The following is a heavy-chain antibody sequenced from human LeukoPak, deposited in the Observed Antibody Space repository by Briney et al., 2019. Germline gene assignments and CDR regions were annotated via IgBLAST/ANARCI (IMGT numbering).Heavy chain of an antibody. J-gene: IGHJ4*02. CDR1: GFTFSSYA. Sequence: GGSLRLSCAASGFTFSSYAMHWVRQAPGKGLEYVSAISSNGGSTYYANSVKGRFTISRDNSKNTLYLQMGSLRAEDMAVYYCARAAPGNYNDYWGQGTLVTVSS. CDR2: ISSNGGST. CDR3: ARAAPGNYNDY. V-gene: IGHV3-64*01.